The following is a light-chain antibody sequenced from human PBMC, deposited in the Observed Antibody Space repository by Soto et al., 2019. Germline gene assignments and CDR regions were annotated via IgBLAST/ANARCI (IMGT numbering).Light chain of an antibody. CDR3: QQYNSYSPYT. V-gene: IGKV1-5*01. J-gene: IGKJ2*01. Sequence: DIQMTQSPSTLSASVGDRGTITCRASQSIRSWLAWYQQKPGKAPNLLIYDASSLESGVPSRFSGSGSGTEFTLTISSLQPDEFATYYCQQYNSYSPYTFGQGTTLEIK. CDR1: QSIRSW. CDR2: DAS.